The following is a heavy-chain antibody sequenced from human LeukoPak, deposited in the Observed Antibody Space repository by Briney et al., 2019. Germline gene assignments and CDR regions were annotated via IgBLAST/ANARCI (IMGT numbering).Heavy chain of an antibody. CDR1: GFTFSSYW. J-gene: IGHJ4*02. D-gene: IGHD1-7*01. CDR2: ISSDGTST. Sequence: GGSLRLSCAASGFTFSSYWMHWVRQAPGKGLVWVSRISSDGTSTSYADSVKGRFTISRDNAKNTLYLQMNSLRAEDTAMYYCAIQSGTSGPPFDYWGQGTLVTVSS. CDR3: AIQSGTSGPPFDY. V-gene: IGHV3-74*01.